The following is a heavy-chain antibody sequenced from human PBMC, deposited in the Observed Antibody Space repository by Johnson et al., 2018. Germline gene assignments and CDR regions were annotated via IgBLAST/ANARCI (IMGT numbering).Heavy chain of an antibody. CDR1: GFTFSSYG. CDR2: ISYDGSNK. CDR3: AKAIGGYSYGYGVYYYYYMDV. J-gene: IGHJ6*03. D-gene: IGHD5-18*01. Sequence: QVQLLESGGGVVQPGRSLRLSCAASGFTFSSYGMHWVRQAPGKGLEWVAVISYDGSNKYYADSVKGRFTISRDNSKNTLYLQMNSLRAEDKALYYCAKAIGGYSYGYGVYYYYYMDVWGKGTTVTVSS. V-gene: IGHV3-30*18.